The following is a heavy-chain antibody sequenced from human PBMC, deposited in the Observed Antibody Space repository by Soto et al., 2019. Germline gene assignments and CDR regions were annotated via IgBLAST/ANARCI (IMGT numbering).Heavy chain of an antibody. CDR1: GLSRSNAGLG. CDR2: IFSNDEK. CDR3: ASTYSSSWYWFDP. V-gene: IGHV2-26*04. J-gene: IGHJ5*02. Sequence: QATVKESGPVLVKPTETLTLTCTVSGLSRSNAGLGVSWIRQPPGKALEWLAHIFSNDEKSYSTSLKSRLTISKDTSKSQVVLTMTNMDPVDTATYYCASTYSSSWYWFDPWGQGTLVTVSS. D-gene: IGHD6-13*01.